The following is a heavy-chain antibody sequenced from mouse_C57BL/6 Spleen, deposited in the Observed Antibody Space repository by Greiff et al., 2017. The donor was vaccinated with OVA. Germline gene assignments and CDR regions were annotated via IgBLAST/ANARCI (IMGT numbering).Heavy chain of an antibody. V-gene: IGHV1-61*01. J-gene: IGHJ2*01. D-gene: IGHD4-1*01. CDR3: ARQWDGDFEY. CDR2: IYPSDSET. Sequence: QVQLQQPGAELVRPGSSVKLSCKASGYTFTSYWMDWVKQRPGQGLEWIGNIYPSDSETHYNQKFKDKATLTVDKSSSTAYMQLSGLTSEDSAVYYCARQWDGDFEYCGQGTTLTVSS. CDR1: GYTFTSYW.